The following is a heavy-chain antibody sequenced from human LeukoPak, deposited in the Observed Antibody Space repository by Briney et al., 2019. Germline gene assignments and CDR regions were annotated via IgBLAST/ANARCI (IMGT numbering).Heavy chain of an antibody. D-gene: IGHD2-2*01. CDR3: AREGGDCSSTSCYVSWFDP. V-gene: IGHV3-11*06. Sequence: IPGGSLRLSCAASGFTFSDYNMSWIRQAPGKGLEWVSYISSSSSYTNYADSVKGRFTISRDNAKNSLYLQMNSLRAEDTAVYYCAREGGDCSSTSCYVSWFDPWGQGTLVTVSS. CDR2: ISSSSSYT. J-gene: IGHJ5*02. CDR1: GFTFSDYN.